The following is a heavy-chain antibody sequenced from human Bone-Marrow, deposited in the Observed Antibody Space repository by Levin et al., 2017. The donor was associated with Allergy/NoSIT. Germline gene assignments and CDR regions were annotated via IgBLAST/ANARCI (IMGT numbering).Heavy chain of an antibody. Sequence: GESLKISCAASGFTFSDYYMSWIRQAPGKGLEWVSYISSSGSTIYYADSVKGRFTISRDNAKNSLYLQMNSLRAEDTAVYYCARGVGYYGDWGYYYYYMDVWGKGTTVTVSS. D-gene: IGHD4-17*01. J-gene: IGHJ6*03. CDR1: GFTFSDYY. V-gene: IGHV3-11*01. CDR3: ARGVGYYGDWGYYYYYMDV. CDR2: ISSSGSTI.